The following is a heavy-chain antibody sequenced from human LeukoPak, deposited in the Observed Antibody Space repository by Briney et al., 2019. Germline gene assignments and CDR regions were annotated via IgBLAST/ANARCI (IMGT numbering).Heavy chain of an antibody. D-gene: IGHD1-1*01. CDR1: GFTFSSYS. CDR3: ARGQLEPSRIDYYYMDV. V-gene: IGHV3-21*01. J-gene: IGHJ6*03. Sequence: PGGSLRLSCAASGFTFSSYSMNWVRQAPGKGLEWVSSISSSSYIYYADSVKGRFTISRDNAKNSLYLQMNSLRAEDTAVYYCARGQLEPSRIDYYYMDVWGKGTTVTVSS. CDR2: ISSSSYI.